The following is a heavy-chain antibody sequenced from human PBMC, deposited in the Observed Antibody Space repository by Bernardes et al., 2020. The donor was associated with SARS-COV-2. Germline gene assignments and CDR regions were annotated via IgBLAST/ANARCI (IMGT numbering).Heavy chain of an antibody. CDR1: GFSVSGNY. CDR3: AGSRDGTYYAFDV. D-gene: IGHD1-26*01. V-gene: IGHV3-53*01. CDR2: LYTGGEK. Sequence: GGSLRLSCEASGFSVSGNYVSWVRQAPGTGLQWVSILYTGGEKYYADSVKGRFTMSRDKFKNMVFLQMNSLRTEDTALYYCAGSRDGTYYAFDVWGQGTMVTVSS. J-gene: IGHJ3*01.